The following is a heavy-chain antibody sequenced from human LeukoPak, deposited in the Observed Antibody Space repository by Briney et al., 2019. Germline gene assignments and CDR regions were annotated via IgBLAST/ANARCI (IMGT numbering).Heavy chain of an antibody. CDR1: GFTFSSYS. CDR3: ARWPRSGSYPYYFDY. J-gene: IGHJ4*02. V-gene: IGHV3-21*04. CDR2: ISSSSSYI. Sequence: PGGSLRLSCAASGFTFSSYSMNWVRQAPGKGLEWVSSISSSSSYIYYADSVKGRFTISRDNAKNSLYLQMNSLRAEDTAVYYCARWPRSGSYPYYFDYWGQGTLVTVSS. D-gene: IGHD1-26*01.